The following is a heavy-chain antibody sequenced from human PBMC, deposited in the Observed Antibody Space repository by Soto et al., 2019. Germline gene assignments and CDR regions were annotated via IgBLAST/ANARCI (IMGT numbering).Heavy chain of an antibody. V-gene: IGHV1-69*13. CDR3: AARSEYCSSTSCDSDV. D-gene: IGHD2-2*01. CDR2: IIPIFGTA. Sequence: ASVKVSCKASGGTFSSYAISWVRQAPGQGLEWMGGIIPIFGTANYAQKFQGRVTITADESTSTAYMQLSSLRSEDTAVYYCAARSEYCSSTSCDSDVWGQGTLVTVSS. J-gene: IGHJ4*02. CDR1: GGTFSSYA.